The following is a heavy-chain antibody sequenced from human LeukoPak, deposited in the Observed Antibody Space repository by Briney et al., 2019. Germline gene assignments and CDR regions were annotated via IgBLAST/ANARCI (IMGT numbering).Heavy chain of an antibody. J-gene: IGHJ4*02. D-gene: IGHD3-9*01. CDR2: IKQDGSEK. Sequence: PGGSLRLSCAASGFTFSSYWMSWVRQAPGKGLEWVANIKQDGSEKYYVDSVKGRFTISRDNAKNSLYLQMNSLRAEDTAVYYCAREGYFDWLNLYYFDYWGQGTLVTVSS. CDR1: GFTFSSYW. CDR3: AREGYFDWLNLYYFDY. V-gene: IGHV3-7*01.